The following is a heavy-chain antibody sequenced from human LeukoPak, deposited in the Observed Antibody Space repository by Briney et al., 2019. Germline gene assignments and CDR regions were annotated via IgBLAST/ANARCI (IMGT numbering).Heavy chain of an antibody. CDR3: AKDDGAIAAAGTENPPNG. D-gene: IGHD6-13*01. CDR1: GFTFSSYW. V-gene: IGHV3-7*03. CDR2: IKQDGSEK. Sequence: GGSLRLSRAASGFTFSSYWMSWVRQAPGKGLEWVANIKQDGSEKYYVDSVKGRFTISRDNSKNTLYLQMNSLRAEDTAVYYCAKDDGAIAAAGTENPPNGWGQGTLVTVSS. J-gene: IGHJ4*02.